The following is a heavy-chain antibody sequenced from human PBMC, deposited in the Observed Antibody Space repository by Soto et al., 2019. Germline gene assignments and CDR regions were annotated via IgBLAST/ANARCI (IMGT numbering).Heavy chain of an antibody. CDR1: GFTFSSYA. CDR2: ISYDGSNK. D-gene: IGHD6-19*01. V-gene: IGHV3-30-3*01. J-gene: IGHJ4*02. CDR3: ARGIAVAASFFDY. Sequence: GGSLRLSCAASGFTFSSYAMHWVRQAPGKGLEWVAVISYDGSNKYYADSVKGRFTISRDNSKNTLYLQMNSLRAEDTAVYYCARGIAVAASFFDYWGQGTLVTVSS.